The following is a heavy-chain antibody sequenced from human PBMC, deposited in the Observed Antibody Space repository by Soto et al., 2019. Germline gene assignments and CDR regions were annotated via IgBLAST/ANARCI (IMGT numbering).Heavy chain of an antibody. J-gene: IGHJ4*02. D-gene: IGHD1-1*01. V-gene: IGHV3-74*01. CDR2: ITAAGTST. CDR1: GFTFSTYW. Sequence: GGSLRLSCAASGFTFSTYWMHWVRQAPGEGLVWLSRITAAGTSTSSADSVKGRFTISRDNAKNTLYLQINSLRAEDTAVYYCANHRGTTGTTRLEFDYWGQGTLVTVSS. CDR3: ANHRGTTGTTRLEFDY.